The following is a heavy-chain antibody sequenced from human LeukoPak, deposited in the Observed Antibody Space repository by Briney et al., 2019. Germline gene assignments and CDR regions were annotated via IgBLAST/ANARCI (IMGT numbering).Heavy chain of an antibody. CDR1: GGSISSYY. J-gene: IGHJ4*02. CDR3: ARGLSGYYYVGYFDY. V-gene: IGHV4-59*01. CDR2: IYYSGST. D-gene: IGHD3-22*01. Sequence: SETLSLTCTVSGGSISSYYWSWIRQPPGKGLEWIGYIYYSGSTNYNPSLKSRVTISVDTSKNQFSLKLSSVTTADTAVYYCARGLSGYYYVGYFDYWGQGTLVTVSS.